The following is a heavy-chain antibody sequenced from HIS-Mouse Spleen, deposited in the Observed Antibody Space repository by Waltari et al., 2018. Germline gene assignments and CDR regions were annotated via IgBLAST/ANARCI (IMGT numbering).Heavy chain of an antibody. CDR3: ARTVACRTGFDY. Sequence: QVQLVQSGAEVKKPGSSVKVSCKASGGTFSSYAISWVRQAPGQGLEWMGGIIPSFGTANYGQKCQARVTMTADESTSTAYMELSSLRSEDTAVYYCARTVACRTGFDYWGQGTLVTVSS. CDR2: IIPSFGTA. D-gene: IGHD6-19*01. J-gene: IGHJ4*02. CDR1: GGTFSSYA. V-gene: IGHV1-69*01.